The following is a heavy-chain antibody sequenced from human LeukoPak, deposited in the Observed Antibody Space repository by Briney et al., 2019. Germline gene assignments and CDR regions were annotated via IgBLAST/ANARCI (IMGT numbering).Heavy chain of an antibody. CDR1: GGSISSYY. Sequence: TSETLSLTCTVSGGSISSYYWSWIRQPPGKGLEWIGYIYYSGSTNYNPSLKSRVTISVDTSKNQFSLKLSSVTAADTAVYYCARVQRLGAFDIWGQGTMVTVSS. D-gene: IGHD6-25*01. J-gene: IGHJ3*02. CDR3: ARVQRLGAFDI. V-gene: IGHV4-59*01. CDR2: IYYSGST.